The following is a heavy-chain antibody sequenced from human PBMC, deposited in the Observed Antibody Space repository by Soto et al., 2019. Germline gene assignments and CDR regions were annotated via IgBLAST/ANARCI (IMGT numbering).Heavy chain of an antibody. CDR1: GGSFRSDV. V-gene: IGHV1-69*18. J-gene: IGHJ5*02. D-gene: IGHD1-26*01. Sequence: QVQLVQSGPEVKKPGSSVKVSCKASGGSFRSDVFSWVRQAPGQGLEWMGRIIPIFGAANYAQKFQDRVTISADEASRTVYMELSSLTSDDTAVYYCARDPGQACSTTTCYHRGWFDPWGQGTLVTVSS. CDR2: IIPIFGAA. CDR3: ARDPGQACSTTTCYHRGWFDP.